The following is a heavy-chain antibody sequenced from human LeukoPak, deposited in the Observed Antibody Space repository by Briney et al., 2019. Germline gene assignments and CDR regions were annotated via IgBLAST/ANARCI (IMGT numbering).Heavy chain of an antibody. CDR2: IWYDGSNK. Sequence: GSLRLSCAASGFTFSSYGMHWVRQAPGKGLEWVAVIWYDGSNKYYADSVKGRFTISRDNSKNTLYLQMNSLRAEDTAVYYCAKARSVWDFDYWGQGTLVTVSS. CDR1: GFTFSSYG. J-gene: IGHJ4*02. CDR3: AKARSVWDFDY. D-gene: IGHD1-14*01. V-gene: IGHV3-33*06.